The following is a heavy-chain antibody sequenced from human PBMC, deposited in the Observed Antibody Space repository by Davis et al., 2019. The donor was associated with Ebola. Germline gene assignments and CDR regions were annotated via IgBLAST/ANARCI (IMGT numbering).Heavy chain of an antibody. V-gene: IGHV3-33*01. CDR1: GFTFRSYG. Sequence: PGGSLRLSCAASGFTFRSYGMHWVRQAPGKGLEWVALIWYDGSNKYYADSVKGRFTISRDNAKNSLYLQMNSLRAEDTAVYYCARDPTRTYYDFWSGSSDYYYGMDVWGQGTTVTVSS. CDR3: ARDPTRTYYDFWSGSSDYYYGMDV. D-gene: IGHD3-3*01. CDR2: IWYDGSNK. J-gene: IGHJ6*02.